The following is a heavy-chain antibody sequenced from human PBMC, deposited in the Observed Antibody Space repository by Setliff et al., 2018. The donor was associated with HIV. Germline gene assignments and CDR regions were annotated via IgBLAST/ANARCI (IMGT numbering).Heavy chain of an antibody. CDR2: MNPNSGVS. D-gene: IGHD3-10*01. V-gene: IGHV1-8*01. Sequence: ASVKVSCKPSGHTFTNYDIHWMRRATEQGLEWMGWMNPNSGVSGYALKFHDRVTMTRDTSITTAYMELSSLTSEDTAVYYCARGKGVGGVIITGGLDVWGQGTTVTVSS. J-gene: IGHJ6*02. CDR1: GHTFTNYD. CDR3: ARGKGVGGVIITGGLDV.